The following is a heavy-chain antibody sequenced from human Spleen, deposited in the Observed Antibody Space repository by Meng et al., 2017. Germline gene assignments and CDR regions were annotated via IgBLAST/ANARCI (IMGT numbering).Heavy chain of an antibody. CDR1: GFTFSNAW. CDR3: ARDQHSSGWYIDY. V-gene: IGHV3-66*02. D-gene: IGHD6-19*01. Sequence: GESLKISCAASGFTFSNAWMSWVRQAPGKGLEWVSVIYSGGNTYYADSVKGRFTISRDNSKNTLYVQMNSLRAEDTAVYYCARDQHSSGWYIDYWGQGTLVTVSS. J-gene: IGHJ4*02. CDR2: IYSGGNT.